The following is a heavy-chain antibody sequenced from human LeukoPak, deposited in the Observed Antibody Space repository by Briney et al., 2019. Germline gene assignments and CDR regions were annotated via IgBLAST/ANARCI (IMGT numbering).Heavy chain of an antibody. J-gene: IGHJ4*02. V-gene: IGHV4-34*01. CDR1: GGSFSGYY. CDR3: AREGEDYYGSGSYYIHGYYFDY. CDR2: INHSGST. D-gene: IGHD3-10*01. Sequence: SETLSLTCAVYGGSFSGYYWSWIRQPPGKGLEWIGEINHSGSTNYNPSLKSRVTISVDTSKNQFSLKLSSVTAADTAVYYCAREGEDYYGSGSYYIHGYYFDYWGQGTLVTVSS.